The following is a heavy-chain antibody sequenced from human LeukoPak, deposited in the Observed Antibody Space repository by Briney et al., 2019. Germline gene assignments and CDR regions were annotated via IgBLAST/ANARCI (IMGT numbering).Heavy chain of an antibody. D-gene: IGHD2-15*01. CDR3: ARRYCSGGSCYANFDY. CDR2: IYPDDSDT. J-gene: IGHJ4*02. Sequence: GESLKISCKGSGFSFTNYWIGWVRQMPGKGLEWMGIIYPDDSDTRYSQSFQGQVTISADKSISTAYLQWSSLKASDTAVYYCARRYCSGGSCYANFDYWGQGTLVTVSS. CDR1: GFSFTNYW. V-gene: IGHV5-51*01.